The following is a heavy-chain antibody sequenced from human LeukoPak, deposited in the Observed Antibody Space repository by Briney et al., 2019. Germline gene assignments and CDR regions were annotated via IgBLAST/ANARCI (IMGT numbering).Heavy chain of an antibody. CDR2: ISAYNGNT. D-gene: IGHD6-25*01. CDR1: GYTFTSNY. J-gene: IGHJ6*02. Sequence: ASVKVSCKASGYTFTSNYIHWVRQAPGQGLEWMGWISAYNGNTNYAQKLQGRVTMTTDTSTSTAYMELRSLRSDNTAVYYCARDPRAATSDYYYYYGMDVWGQGTTVTVSS. CDR3: ARDPRAATSDYYYYYGMDV. V-gene: IGHV1-18*04.